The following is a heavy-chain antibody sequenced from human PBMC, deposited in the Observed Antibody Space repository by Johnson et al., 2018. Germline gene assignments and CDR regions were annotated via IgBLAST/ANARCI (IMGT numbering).Heavy chain of an antibody. J-gene: IGHJ6*02. CDR3: AGDRRYATHATHPNGMDV. Sequence: QVQLVESGAEVKKPGSSVKVSCKASGGTFSSYAISWVRQAPGQGLEWMGGIIPIFGTANYAQKFQGRVTITADESTSTAYMELSSRRAEDTAVYYCAGDRRYATHATHPNGMDVGGQGTTVTVSS. CDR1: GGTFSSYA. D-gene: IGHD1-1*01. V-gene: IGHV1-69*01. CDR2: IIPIFGTA.